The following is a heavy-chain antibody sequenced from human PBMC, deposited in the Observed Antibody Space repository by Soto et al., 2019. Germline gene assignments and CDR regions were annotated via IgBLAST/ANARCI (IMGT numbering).Heavy chain of an antibody. CDR2: IFYSGST. CDR1: GGSISGHY. Sequence: ASETLSLTCTVSGGSISGHYWIWIRQPPGEGMEWIGYIFYSGSTTYNPSLKSRVTISVDTFKNQFSLRLSSVTAADTAVYYCARVGSSGWSPDYWGQGTLVTVSS. J-gene: IGHJ4*02. V-gene: IGHV4-59*11. D-gene: IGHD6-19*01. CDR3: ARVGSSGWSPDY.